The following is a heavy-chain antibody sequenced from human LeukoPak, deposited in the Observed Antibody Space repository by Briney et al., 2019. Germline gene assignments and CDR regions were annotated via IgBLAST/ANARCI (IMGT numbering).Heavy chain of an antibody. CDR3: ARGFKQQLVIRWFDP. J-gene: IGHJ5*02. D-gene: IGHD6-13*01. Sequence: SETLSLTCAVYGGSFSGYYWSWIRQPPGKGLEWIGEINHSGSTNYNPSLKSRVTIPVDTSKNQFSLKLSSVTAADTAVYYCARGFKQQLVIRWFDPWGQGTLVTVSS. V-gene: IGHV4-34*01. CDR2: INHSGST. CDR1: GGSFSGYY.